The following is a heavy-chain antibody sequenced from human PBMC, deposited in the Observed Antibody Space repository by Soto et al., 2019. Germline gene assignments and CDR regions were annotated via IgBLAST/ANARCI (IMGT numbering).Heavy chain of an antibody. CDR2: IYPGDSDT. V-gene: IGHV5-51*01. CDR1: GNIFTSDW. J-gene: IGHJ6*02. Sequence: GPSLMVRWKGSGNIFTSDWIGCVRKMPGKGLEWMGIIYPGDSDTRYSPSFQGQVTISADKSISTAYLQWSSLKASDTAMYYCARRGIHYYDSSGYYSNYGMDVWGQGTTVTVSS. CDR3: ARRGIHYYDSSGYYSNYGMDV. D-gene: IGHD3-22*01.